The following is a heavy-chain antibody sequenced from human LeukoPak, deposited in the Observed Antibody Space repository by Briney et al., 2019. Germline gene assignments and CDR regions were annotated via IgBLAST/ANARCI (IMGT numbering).Heavy chain of an antibody. J-gene: IGHJ4*02. CDR2: VYNSRTS. V-gene: IGHV4-59*01. CDR1: GGSITGYY. CDR3: ARDAGNY. Sequence: PSETLPLTCTISGGSITGYYWSWLRQPPGRGLEWIGCVYNSRTSYNPSLQSRVSISVDTSKNQFSLKVSSVTDADTAVYYCARDAGNYWGQGTLVTVSS.